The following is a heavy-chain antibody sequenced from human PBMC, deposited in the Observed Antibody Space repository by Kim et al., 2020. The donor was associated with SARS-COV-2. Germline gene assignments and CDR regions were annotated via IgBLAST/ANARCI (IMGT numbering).Heavy chain of an antibody. J-gene: IGHJ6*01. Sequence: SETLSLTCTVSGYSISSGYYWGWIRQPPGKGLEWIGSIYHSGSTYYNPSLKSRVTISVDTSKNQFSLKLSSVTAADTAVYYCARDTVDIVATFYYYYGM. V-gene: IGHV4-38-2*02. CDR2: IYHSGST. D-gene: IGHD5-12*01. CDR1: GYSISSGYY. CDR3: ARDTVDIVATFYYYYGM.